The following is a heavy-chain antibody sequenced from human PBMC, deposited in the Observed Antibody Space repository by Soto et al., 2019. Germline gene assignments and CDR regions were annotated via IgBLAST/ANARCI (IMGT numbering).Heavy chain of an antibody. CDR3: ARLVPPDY. Sequence: QVQLVESGGGVVQPGRSLRLSCAASGFTFSSYAMHWVRQAPGKGLEWVAVISYDGSNKYYADSVKGRFTISRDNSKNTLYLQMNSLRAEDTAVYYCARLVPPDYWGQGTLVTVSS. CDR2: ISYDGSNK. V-gene: IGHV3-30-3*01. J-gene: IGHJ4*02. D-gene: IGHD6-6*01. CDR1: GFTFSSYA.